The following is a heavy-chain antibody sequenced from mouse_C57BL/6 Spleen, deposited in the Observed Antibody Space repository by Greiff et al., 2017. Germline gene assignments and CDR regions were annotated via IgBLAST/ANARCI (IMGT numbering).Heavy chain of an antibody. CDR3: EGWEYYGSSPWYFDV. V-gene: IGHV1-76*01. CDR2: IYPGSGNA. Sequence: QVQLMESGAELVRPGASVKLSCKASGYTFTDYYINWVKQRPGQGLEWIGRIYPGSGNANYNEKFKVKATLTAEKSSSTAYMQLSSLTSEDAAVDFCEGWEYYGSSPWYFDVWGTGTTVTVSS. J-gene: IGHJ1*03. D-gene: IGHD1-1*01. CDR1: GYTFTDYY.